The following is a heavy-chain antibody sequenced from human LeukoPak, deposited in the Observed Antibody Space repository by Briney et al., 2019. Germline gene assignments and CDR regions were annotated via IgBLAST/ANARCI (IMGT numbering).Heavy chain of an antibody. CDR1: GGSISSSSYY. V-gene: IGHV4-39*07. CDR2: IYYSGST. J-gene: IGHJ2*01. CDR3: ARQAITMSLRYFDL. Sequence: PSETLSLTCTVSGGSISSSSYYWGWIRQPPGKGLEWIGSIYYSGSTYYNPSLKSRVTISVDTSKNQFSLKLSSVTAADTAVYYCARQAITMSLRYFDLWGRGTLVTVSS. D-gene: IGHD3-22*01.